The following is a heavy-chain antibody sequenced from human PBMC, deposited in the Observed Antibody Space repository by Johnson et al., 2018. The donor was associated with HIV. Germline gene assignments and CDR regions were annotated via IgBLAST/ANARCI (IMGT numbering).Heavy chain of an antibody. Sequence: QVQLVESGGGLVQPGGSLRFSCAASGFTFSSYAMHWVRQAPGKGLEWVAVIRYDGSSTFYPDSVKGRFTISRDNSKNTLYLQMNRLKIEDTAVYYCTTGQLGGASDIWGQGTMVTVSS. CDR1: GFTFSSYA. CDR2: IRYDGSST. V-gene: IGHV3-33*03. D-gene: IGHD6-13*01. J-gene: IGHJ3*02. CDR3: TTGQLGGASDI.